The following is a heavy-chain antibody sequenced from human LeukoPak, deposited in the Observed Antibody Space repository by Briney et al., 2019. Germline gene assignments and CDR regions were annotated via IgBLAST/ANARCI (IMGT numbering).Heavy chain of an antibody. CDR1: GFTFSSYA. V-gene: IGHV3-64D*09. Sequence: PGGSLRLSCSASGFTFSSYAMHWVRQAPGKGLEYVSAISSNGGSTYYADSVKGRFTISRDNSKNTLYLQMSSLRAEDTAVYYCVKGGYSWSLNYLLIPNDAFDIWGQGTMVTVSS. J-gene: IGHJ3*02. D-gene: IGHD1-26*01. CDR2: ISSNGGST. CDR3: VKGGYSWSLNYLLIPNDAFDI.